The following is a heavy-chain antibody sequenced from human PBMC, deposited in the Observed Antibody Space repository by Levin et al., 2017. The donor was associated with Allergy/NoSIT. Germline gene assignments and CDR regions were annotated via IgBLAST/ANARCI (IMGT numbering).Heavy chain of an antibody. J-gene: IGHJ4*02. CDR1: GGSFSGYY. V-gene: IGHV4-34*01. CDR3: ARGLDYGDYVRRLRSFDY. D-gene: IGHD4-17*01. CDR2: INHSGST. Sequence: SETLSLTCAVYGGSFSGYYWSWIRQPPGKGLEWIGEINHSGSTNYNPSLKSRVTISVDTSKNQFSLKLSSVTAADTAVYYCARGLDYGDYVRRLRSFDYWGQGTLVTVSS.